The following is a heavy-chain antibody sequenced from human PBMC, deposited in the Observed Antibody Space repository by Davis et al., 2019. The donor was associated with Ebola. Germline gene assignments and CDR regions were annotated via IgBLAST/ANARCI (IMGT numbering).Heavy chain of an antibody. J-gene: IGHJ6*02. D-gene: IGHD4-17*01. CDR2: IYYSGST. Sequence: PSETLSLTCTVSGGSISSSSYYWGWIRQPPGKGLEWIGSIYYSGSTYYNPSLKSRVTISVDTSKNQFSLKLSSVTAADTAVYYCARVTTVTSYGMDVWGQGTTVTVSS. CDR1: GGSISSSSYY. CDR3: ARVTTVTSYGMDV. V-gene: IGHV4-39*01.